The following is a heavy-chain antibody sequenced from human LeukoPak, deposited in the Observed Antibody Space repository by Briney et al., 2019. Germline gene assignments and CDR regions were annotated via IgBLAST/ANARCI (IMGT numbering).Heavy chain of an antibody. Sequence: SETLSLTCTVSGGSISSYYWSWIRQPPGKGLEWIGYIYYSGSTNYNPSLKSRVTISVDTSKNQFSLKLSSVTAADTAVYYCAILSGSYSYYYYYMDVWGKGTTVTISS. J-gene: IGHJ6*03. CDR2: IYYSGST. D-gene: IGHD1-26*01. V-gene: IGHV4-59*12. CDR1: GGSISSYY. CDR3: AILSGSYSYYYYYMDV.